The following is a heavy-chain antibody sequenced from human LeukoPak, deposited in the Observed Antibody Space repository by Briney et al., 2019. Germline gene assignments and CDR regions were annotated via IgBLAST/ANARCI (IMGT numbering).Heavy chain of an antibody. CDR2: ISHTGTI. CDR3: ARFGTTSGRGFDP. V-gene: IGHV4-38-2*01. D-gene: IGHD2-2*01. Sequence: SETLSLTCAVSGYSLSSGYSWGWIRQPPGKGLKWVGTISHTGTIYYNPSLKSRVAISPDTSKNQFSLKLSSVTAADTAVYYCARFGTTSGRGFDPWGQGTLVTVSS. CDR1: GYSLSSGYS. J-gene: IGHJ5*02.